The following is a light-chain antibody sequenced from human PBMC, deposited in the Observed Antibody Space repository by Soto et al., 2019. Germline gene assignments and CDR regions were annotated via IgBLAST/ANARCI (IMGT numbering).Light chain of an antibody. CDR1: QSINIY. CDR3: QQRGNWPWT. J-gene: IGKJ1*01. CDR2: DAS. Sequence: EIVLTQSPATLSLSPGQRATLSCRASQSINIYLAWYQQKPGQAPRLLIYDASTRAAGIPARFSGSGSGTDFTLTISSLEPEDFAVYYCQQRGNWPWTFGQGTKVDIK. V-gene: IGKV3-11*01.